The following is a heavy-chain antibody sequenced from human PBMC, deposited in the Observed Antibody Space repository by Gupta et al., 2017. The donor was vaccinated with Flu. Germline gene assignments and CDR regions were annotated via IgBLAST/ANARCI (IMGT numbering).Heavy chain of an antibody. D-gene: IGHD3-3*01. CDR2: IKEDGTAK. J-gene: IGHJ6*02. CDR1: TFSRHY. CDR3: AGGGMTIFGVPQKYGMDV. V-gene: IGHV3-7*01. Sequence: TFSRHYMSWVRQAPGKGLEWVANIKEDGTAKWYVDSVKGRFTISRENAKNSLDLQMNNLRVEDTAVYYCAGGGMTIFGVPQKYGMDVWGRGTTVTVSS.